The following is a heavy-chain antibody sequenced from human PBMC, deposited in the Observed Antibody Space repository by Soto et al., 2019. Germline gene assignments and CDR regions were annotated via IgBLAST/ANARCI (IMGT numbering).Heavy chain of an antibody. CDR2: ISGSGEMT. J-gene: IGHJ4*02. CDR1: GFTFRGDA. V-gene: IGHV3-23*01. D-gene: IGHD1-20*01. Sequence: EVQLLESGGGLVQPGGSLRLACAASGFTFRGDAMSWVRQAPGKGLEWVSSISGSGEMTHYAESVKGRFTISRDNSKNTLQLQMESLRAEDTAVYYCARSEMTYNWNDWGQGTLVTVSS. CDR3: ARSEMTYNWND.